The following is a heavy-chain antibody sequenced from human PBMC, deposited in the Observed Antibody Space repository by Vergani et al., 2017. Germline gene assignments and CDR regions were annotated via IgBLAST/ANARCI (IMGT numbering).Heavy chain of an antibody. D-gene: IGHD1-26*01. CDR2: IWYDGSNT. Sequence: QVQLVESGGGVVQPGRSLRLSCAASGFTFSSYGMHWVRQAPGKGLEWVAVIWYDGSNTYYADSVKGRFTISRDNSKNTLYLQMNSLRAEDTAVYYCARGGPGWELLRYNWFDPWGQGTLVTVSS. J-gene: IGHJ5*02. V-gene: IGHV3-33*01. CDR3: ARGGPGWELLRYNWFDP. CDR1: GFTFSSYG.